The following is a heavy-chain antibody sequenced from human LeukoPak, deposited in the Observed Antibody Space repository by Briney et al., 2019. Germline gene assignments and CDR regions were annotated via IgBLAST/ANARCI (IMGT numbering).Heavy chain of an antibody. CDR3: AKDLFRYCSGGSCYPGLDY. CDR2: ISWNSGSI. J-gene: IGHJ4*02. D-gene: IGHD2-15*01. Sequence: GGSLRLSCAASEFTFDDYAMHWVRQAPGKGLEWVSGISWNSGSIGYADSVKGRFTISRDNAKNSLYLQMNSLRAEDTALYYCAKDLFRYCSGGSCYPGLDYWGQGTLVTVSS. V-gene: IGHV3-9*01. CDR1: EFTFDDYA.